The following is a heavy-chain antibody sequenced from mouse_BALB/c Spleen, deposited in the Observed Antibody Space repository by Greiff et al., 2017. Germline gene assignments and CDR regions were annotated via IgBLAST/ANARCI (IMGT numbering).Heavy chain of an antibody. CDR1: GYSITSDYA. J-gene: IGHJ4*01. Sequence: VQLKQSGPGLVKPSQSLSLTCTVTGYSITSDYAWNWIRQFPGNKLEWMGYISYSGSTSYNPSLKSRISITRDTSKNQFFLQLNSVTTEDTATYYCAIYDRYAMDYWGQGTSVTVSS. D-gene: IGHD2-3*01. V-gene: IGHV3-2*02. CDR3: AIYDRYAMDY. CDR2: ISYSGST.